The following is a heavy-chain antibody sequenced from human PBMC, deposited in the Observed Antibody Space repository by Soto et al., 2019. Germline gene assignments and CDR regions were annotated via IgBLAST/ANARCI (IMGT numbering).Heavy chain of an antibody. CDR1: GGSISSXF. CDR3: ARGGRSSYGMDV. V-gene: IGHV4-4*07. Sequence: LXLXCTVSGGSISSXFWSWSWQPAGKGLECIGRIYTSGRTNYNPSLKSRVTMSVDTSKNQFSLKLSSVTAADTAVYYCARGGRSSYGMDVWGQGTTGPVS. J-gene: IGHJ6*02. CDR2: IYTSGRT. D-gene: IGHD3-16*01.